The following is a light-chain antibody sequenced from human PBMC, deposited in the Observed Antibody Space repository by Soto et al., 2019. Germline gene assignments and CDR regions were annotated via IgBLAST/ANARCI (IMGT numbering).Light chain of an antibody. J-gene: IGKJ1*01. Sequence: DVQMTQSPSSLSASVGDRVTITCRASQSISSYLNWYQQKPGKAPKLLIYAASSLQSGVPSRFSGSGSGTDFTLTISSLQPEDFATYYCQQSYGTPPTFGQGTTVDIK. V-gene: IGKV1-39*01. CDR2: AAS. CDR3: QQSYGTPPT. CDR1: QSISSY.